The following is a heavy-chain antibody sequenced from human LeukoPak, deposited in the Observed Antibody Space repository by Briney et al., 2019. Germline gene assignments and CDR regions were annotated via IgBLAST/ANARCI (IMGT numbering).Heavy chain of an antibody. D-gene: IGHD3-3*01. J-gene: IGHJ6*02. CDR3: AREDYDFWSGSPFDYYGMDV. V-gene: IGHV3-33*01. CDR1: GFTFSSYG. Sequence: PGGSLRLSWAASGFTFSSYGMHWVRQAPGKGLEWVAVIWYDGSNKYYADSVKGRFTISRDNSKNTLYLQMNSLRAEDTAVYYCAREDYDFWSGSPFDYYGMDVWGQGTTVTVSS. CDR2: IWYDGSNK.